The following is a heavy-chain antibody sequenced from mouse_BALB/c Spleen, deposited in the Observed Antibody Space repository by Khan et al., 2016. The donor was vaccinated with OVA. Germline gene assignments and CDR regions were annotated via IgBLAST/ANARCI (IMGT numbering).Heavy chain of an antibody. V-gene: IGHV5-6*01. J-gene: IGHJ4*01. CDR1: GFTFSSYG. CDR2: ISSGGHYT. D-gene: IGHD1-2*01. Sequence: EVELVESGGDLVNPGGSLKLSCAASGFTFSSYGMSWVRQTPDKRLAWVATISSGGHYTYFPDSVRGRFTISRDNAKNTLYLQMSSLKSEDTAMYYCARTSTTAKGDYYAMDYWGQGTSVTVSS. CDR3: ARTSTTAKGDYYAMDY.